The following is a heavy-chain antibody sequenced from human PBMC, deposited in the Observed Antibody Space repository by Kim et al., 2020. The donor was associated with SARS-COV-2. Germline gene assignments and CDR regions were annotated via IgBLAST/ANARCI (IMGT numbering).Heavy chain of an antibody. D-gene: IGHD3-3*01. J-gene: IGHJ4*02. CDR1: GFTFSSYA. V-gene: IGHV3-23*01. CDR2: ISGSGGST. CDR3: AKDRVGVVTNFYY. Sequence: GGSLRLSCAASGFTFSSYAMSWVRQAPGKGLEWVSTISGSGGSTYYADSVKGRFTISRDNSKNTLYLQMNSLRAEDTAVYYCAKDRVGVVTNFYYWGQGTLVTVSS.